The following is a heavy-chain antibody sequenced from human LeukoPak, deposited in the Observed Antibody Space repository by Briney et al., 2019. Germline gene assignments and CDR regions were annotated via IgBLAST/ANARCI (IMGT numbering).Heavy chain of an antibody. CDR2: ISGSGGST. Sequence: GGSLRLSCAASGFTFSNYAMSWVRQAPGEGLEWVSAISGSGGSTYYADSVKGRFTISRDNSKNTLYLQMNSLRAEDTAVYYCAKGHLSYCSSTSCSLDYWGQGTLVTVSS. D-gene: IGHD2-2*01. CDR1: GFTFSNYA. V-gene: IGHV3-23*01. J-gene: IGHJ4*02. CDR3: AKGHLSYCSSTSCSLDY.